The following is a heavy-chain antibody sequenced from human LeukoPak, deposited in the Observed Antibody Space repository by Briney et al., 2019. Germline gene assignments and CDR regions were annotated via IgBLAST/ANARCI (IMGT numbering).Heavy chain of an antibody. V-gene: IGHV1-3*01. D-gene: IGHD6-19*01. Sequence: ASVKVSYKASGYTFTSHAMHWLRQAPGQRLEWMGWIDAGNGNTNYAQKLQGRVTMTTDTSTSTAYMELRSLRSDDTAVYYCARDRPPVALGGDYYYMDVWGKGTTVTVSS. CDR1: GYTFTSHA. J-gene: IGHJ6*03. CDR2: IDAGNGNT. CDR3: ARDRPPVALGGDYYYMDV.